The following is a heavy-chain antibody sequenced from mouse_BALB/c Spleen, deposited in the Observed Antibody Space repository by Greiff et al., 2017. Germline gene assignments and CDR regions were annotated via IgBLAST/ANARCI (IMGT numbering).Heavy chain of an antibody. CDR3: VRDTGTGAMDY. CDR2: IRSKSNNYAT. Sequence: EVQLVESGGGLVQPKGSLKLSCAASGFSFNTYAMHWVCQAPGKGLEWVARIRSKSNNYATYYADSVKDRFTISRDDSQSMLYLQMNNLKTEDTAMYYCVRDTGTGAMDYWGQGTSVTVSS. CDR1: GFSFNTYA. V-gene: IGHV10-3*03. D-gene: IGHD4-1*01. J-gene: IGHJ4*01.